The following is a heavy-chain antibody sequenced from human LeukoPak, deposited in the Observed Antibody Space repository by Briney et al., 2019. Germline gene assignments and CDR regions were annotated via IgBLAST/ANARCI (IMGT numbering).Heavy chain of an antibody. J-gene: IGHJ4*02. D-gene: IGHD6-6*01. CDR1: GFTFSSYS. CDR2: ISSSSSYI. V-gene: IGHV3-21*01. Sequence: GGSLRLSCAASGFTFSSYSMNWVRQAPGKGLEWVSSISSSSSYIYYAASVKGRFTISGANAKNSLYLQMNGLRAEDTAVYYCARDLPSIAGRFGLFDYWGQGTLVTVSS. CDR3: ARDLPSIAGRFGLFDY.